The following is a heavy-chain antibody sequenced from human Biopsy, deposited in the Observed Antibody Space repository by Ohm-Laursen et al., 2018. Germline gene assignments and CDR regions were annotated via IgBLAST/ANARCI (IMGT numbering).Heavy chain of an antibody. CDR2: ISGSGTTI. Sequence: SLRLSCAAPGFTFSDYYMSWIRQAPGKGLEWLSYISGSGTTIFYADSVKGRFTVSRDNAKNSLYLQMNSLTVEDTAVYYCARDEAGSYHDYWGQGTLVTVSS. CDR1: GFTFSDYY. D-gene: IGHD3-10*01. J-gene: IGHJ4*02. V-gene: IGHV3-11*01. CDR3: ARDEAGSYHDY.